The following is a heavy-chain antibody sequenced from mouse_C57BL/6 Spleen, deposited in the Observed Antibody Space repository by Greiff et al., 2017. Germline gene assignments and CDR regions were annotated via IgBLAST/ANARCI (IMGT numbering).Heavy chain of an antibody. V-gene: IGHV1-15*01. CDR3: TRDDNYVGAMDY. Sequence: VKLMEPGAELVRPGASVTLSCKASGYTFTDYEMHWVKQTPVHGLEWIGAIDPDTGGTAYNQKFKGKATLTADKSSSPAYMELRSLTSEDSAVYYCTRDDNYVGAMDYWGQGTSVTVSS. J-gene: IGHJ4*01. CDR2: IDPDTGGT. CDR1: GYTFTDYE. D-gene: IGHD2-1*01.